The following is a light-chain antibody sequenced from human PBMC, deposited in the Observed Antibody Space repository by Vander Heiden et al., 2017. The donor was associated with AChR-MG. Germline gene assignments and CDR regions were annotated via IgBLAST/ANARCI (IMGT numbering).Light chain of an antibody. Sequence: DIQMTQSPSSLSASVGDRVTIPCRASQSISSYLNWYQQKPGKAPKLLIYAASSLQSGVPSRFSGSGSGTDFTLTISSLQPEDFATYYCRQCYSTIPFGQGTRLEIK. CDR1: QSISSY. CDR2: AAS. CDR3: RQCYSTIP. J-gene: IGKJ5*01. V-gene: IGKV1-39*01.